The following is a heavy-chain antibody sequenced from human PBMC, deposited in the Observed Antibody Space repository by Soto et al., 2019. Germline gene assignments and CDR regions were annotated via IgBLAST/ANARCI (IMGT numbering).Heavy chain of an antibody. J-gene: IGHJ4*02. D-gene: IGHD3-10*01. V-gene: IGHV3-49*04. CDR1: GFTFGDST. Sequence: PGGSLRLSCTASGFTFGDSTMNWVRQAPGKGLEGVGFLEGKAYGGTTEYAASVIGRFSISRDDSKSVAYLQMNSLKTEDTAVYYCARSGYYSGSGSYYFGREFDSWGQATLVIFSS. CDR3: ARSGYYSGSGSYYFGREFDS. CDR2: LEGKAYGGTT.